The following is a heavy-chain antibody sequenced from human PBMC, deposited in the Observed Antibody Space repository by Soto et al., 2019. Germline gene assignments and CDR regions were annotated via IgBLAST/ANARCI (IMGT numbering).Heavy chain of an antibody. D-gene: IGHD3-10*01. CDR1: GGSISSGGYS. J-gene: IGHJ4*02. CDR2: IYHSGNT. CDR3: AKGLSGGDYFDF. Sequence: SETLSLTCAVSGGSISSGGYSWNWIRQPPGKGLEWIGYIYHSGNTLYNPTLKSRVTIYVDKSKNQFSLKLNSVTAADTALYYCAKGLSGGDYFDFWAQGNLVTVSS. V-gene: IGHV4-30-2*02.